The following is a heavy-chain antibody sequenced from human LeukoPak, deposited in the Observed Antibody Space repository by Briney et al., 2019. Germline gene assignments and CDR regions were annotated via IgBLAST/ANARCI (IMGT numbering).Heavy chain of an antibody. J-gene: IGHJ6*02. CDR1: GFTFGDYA. CDR2: IYSGGSI. V-gene: IGHV3-53*04. D-gene: IGHD2-21*02. Sequence: GGSLRLSCTASGFTFGDYAMSWVRQAPGKGLEWVSVIYSGGSIYYADSVKGRFTISRHNSKNTLYLQMNSLRAEDTAVYYCARGLTRYYYGMDVWGQGTTVTVSS. CDR3: ARGLTRYYYGMDV.